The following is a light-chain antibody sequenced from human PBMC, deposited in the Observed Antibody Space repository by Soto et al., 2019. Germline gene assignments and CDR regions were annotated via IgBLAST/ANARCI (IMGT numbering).Light chain of an antibody. J-gene: IGLJ2*01. CDR2: EGS. Sequence: QSALTQPASVSGSPGQSITISCTGTSSDVGSYNLVSWYQQYPGKAPKLMIYEGSKRPSGVSNLFSGSKSGNTASLTISGLQAEDEADYHCCSYVGSSTFVVFGGGTKLTVL. CDR1: SSDVGSYNL. V-gene: IGLV2-23*03. CDR3: CSYVGSSTFVV.